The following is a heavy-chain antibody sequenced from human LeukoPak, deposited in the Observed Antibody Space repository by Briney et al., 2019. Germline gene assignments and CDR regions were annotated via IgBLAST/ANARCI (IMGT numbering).Heavy chain of an antibody. CDR1: XYXLTXXX. D-gene: IGHD1-1*01. J-gene: IGHJ4*02. CDR3: ALEPSGY. V-gene: IGHV1-24*01. CDR2: FDPEDGET. Sequence: SXYXLTXXXMQWVRQAPGKGVEWRGGFDPEDGETSYAQKFEGRGTMTEDTSTDTAYMELSSLRSEDTAVYYCALEPSGYWGQGTLVTVSS.